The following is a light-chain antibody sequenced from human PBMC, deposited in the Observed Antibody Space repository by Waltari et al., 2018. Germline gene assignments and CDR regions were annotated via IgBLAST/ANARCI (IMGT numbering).Light chain of an antibody. CDR3: QSYDSALSAV. J-gene: IGLJ3*02. Sequence: QSVLTQPPSVSGAPGQTVTISCAGSSSNIGAGYDVHWYQQLPGAAPKLLIYAYSSRPSGVPDRFYGSKSGTSASLAINVLQPEDEADYSCQSYDSALSAVFGGGTKVTVL. V-gene: IGLV1-40*01. CDR1: SSNIGAGYD. CDR2: AYS.